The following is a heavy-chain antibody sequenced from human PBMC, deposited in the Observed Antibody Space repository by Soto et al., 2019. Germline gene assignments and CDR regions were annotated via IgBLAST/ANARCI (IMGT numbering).Heavy chain of an antibody. J-gene: IGHJ6*02. Sequence: ALVKLYWKASGYALTSYGISWLRQTPGQGLEWMGWISAYNGNTNYAQKLQGRVTMTTDTSTSTAYMELSSLRSEDTAVYYCARRGVVAGIRAHGYYYYGMGVWGQGTTVTVSS. CDR1: GYALTSYG. CDR3: ARRGVVAGIRAHGYYYYGMGV. V-gene: IGHV1-18*04. D-gene: IGHD6-19*01. CDR2: ISAYNGNT.